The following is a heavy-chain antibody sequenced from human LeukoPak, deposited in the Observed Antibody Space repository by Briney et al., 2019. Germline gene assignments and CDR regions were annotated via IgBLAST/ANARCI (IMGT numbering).Heavy chain of an antibody. CDR3: ARAWYYGSGSYNFDY. V-gene: IGHV4-59*01. Sequence: SETLSLTCTVSGGSISSYHWSWIRQPPGKGLEWIGYIYYSGSTNYNPSLKSRVTISVDTSKNQFSLKLSSVTAADTAVYYCARAWYYGSGSYNFDYWGQGTLVTVSS. CDR1: GGSISSYH. CDR2: IYYSGST. D-gene: IGHD3-10*01. J-gene: IGHJ4*02.